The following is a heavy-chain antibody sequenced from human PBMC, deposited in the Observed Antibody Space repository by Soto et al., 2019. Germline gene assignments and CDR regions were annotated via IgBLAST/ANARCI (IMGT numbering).Heavy chain of an antibody. CDR1: GFTFSDYY. J-gene: IGHJ4*02. D-gene: IGHD3-22*01. Sequence: QVQLVESGGGLVKPRGSLRLSCAASGFTFSDYYMTWIRQAPGKGLEWVSYISTGGSTIYYADSVRGRFTISRDNAKNSLYLQMNSLRAEDTAVYYCARIQYYDSSGYLVWGQGTLVTVSS. CDR2: ISTGGSTI. CDR3: ARIQYYDSSGYLV. V-gene: IGHV3-11*01.